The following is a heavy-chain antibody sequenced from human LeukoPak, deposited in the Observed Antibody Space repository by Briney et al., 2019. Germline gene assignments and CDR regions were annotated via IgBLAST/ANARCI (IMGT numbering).Heavy chain of an antibody. D-gene: IGHD1-26*01. V-gene: IGHV3-11*01. CDR3: ARAQWELLSLDC. Sequence: GGSLRLSCAASGSTFSDYYMSWIRQAPGKGLEWVSYISSSGSTIYYADSVKGRFTISRDNAKNSLYLQMNSLRAEDTAVYYCARAQWELLSLDCWGQGTLVTVSS. J-gene: IGHJ4*02. CDR2: ISSSGSTI. CDR1: GSTFSDYY.